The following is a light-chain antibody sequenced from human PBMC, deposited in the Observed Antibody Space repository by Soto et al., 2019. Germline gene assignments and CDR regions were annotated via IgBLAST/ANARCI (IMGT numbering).Light chain of an antibody. V-gene: IGKV3-11*01. CDR1: QSVNTF. CDR3: QHRSNWPLT. CDR2: DAS. J-gene: IGKJ4*01. Sequence: EIVLTQSPATLSLSPGDRATLSCRASQSVNTFLAWYQQKPGQAPRLLIYDASNRATGIPARFSGSGSGTDFTLTISSLEPEDFAVYYCQHRSNWPLTFGGGTKVDIK.